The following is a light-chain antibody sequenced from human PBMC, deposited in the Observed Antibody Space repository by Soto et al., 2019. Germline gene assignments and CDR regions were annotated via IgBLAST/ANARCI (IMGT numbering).Light chain of an antibody. CDR1: QSMYNN. J-gene: IGKJ4*01. Sequence: EIVMTQSPVTLSVSPGERATLSCRASQSMYNNLAWYQQKPGQAPRLLIYFASTRATGIPARFSGSGSGTEFTLTISSLQSEYFAVYYCQQYNNWPLTFGGGTKVEI. V-gene: IGKV3-15*01. CDR2: FAS. CDR3: QQYNNWPLT.